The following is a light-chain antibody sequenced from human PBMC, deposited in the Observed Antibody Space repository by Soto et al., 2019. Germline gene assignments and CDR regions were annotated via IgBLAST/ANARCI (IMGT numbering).Light chain of an antibody. CDR1: QSVSSSY. V-gene: IGKV3-20*01. CDR3: QQYDSWT. CDR2: GAS. J-gene: IGKJ1*01. Sequence: EIVLTHSPVTLALSPGERAPLSCRASQSVSSSYLAWYQQKPGQAPRLLIYGASSRATGIPDRFSGSGSGTDFTLTISRLEPEDFAVYYCQQYDSWTFGQGTKVDIK.